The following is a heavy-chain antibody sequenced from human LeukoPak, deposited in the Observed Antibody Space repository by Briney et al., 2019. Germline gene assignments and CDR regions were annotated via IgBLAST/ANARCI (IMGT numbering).Heavy chain of an antibody. J-gene: IGHJ4*02. CDR3: ATGGYDILTGYYGDARRGYYFDY. Sequence: ASVKVSCKVSGYTLTELSMHWVRQAPGKELEWMGGFDPEDGETIYAQKFQGRVTMTEDTSTDTAYMELSSLRSEDTAVYYCATGGYDILTGYYGDARRGYYFDYWGQGTLVTVSS. D-gene: IGHD3-9*01. CDR1: GYTLTELS. CDR2: FDPEDGET. V-gene: IGHV1-24*01.